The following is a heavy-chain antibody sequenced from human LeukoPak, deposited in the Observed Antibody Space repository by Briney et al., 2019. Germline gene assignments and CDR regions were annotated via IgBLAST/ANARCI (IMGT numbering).Heavy chain of an antibody. J-gene: IGHJ5*02. CDR2: ISYDGTYK. CDR1: GFTFSNYG. V-gene: IGHV3-30*18. CDR3: AKDRRTYSGYERWFDP. D-gene: IGHD5-12*01. Sequence: GGSLRLSCAASGFTFSNYGMNWVRQAPGKGLEWVAVISYDGTYKYYADSVKGRFTISRDSSTNTVYLQMNSLRAEDTAVYHCAKDRRTYSGYERWFDPWGQGTLVTVSS.